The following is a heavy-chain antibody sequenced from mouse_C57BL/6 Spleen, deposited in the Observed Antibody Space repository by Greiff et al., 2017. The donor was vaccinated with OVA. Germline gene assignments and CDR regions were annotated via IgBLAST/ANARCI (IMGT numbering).Heavy chain of an antibody. D-gene: IGHD2-5*01. Sequence: VQLQQSGPVLVKPGASVKMSCKASGYTFTDYYMNWVKQSHGKSLEWIGVINPYNGGTSYNQKFKGKATLTVDKSSSTAYMELNSLTSEDSAVYYCARRGSNYAYYAMDYWGQGTSVTVSS. CDR3: ARRGSNYAYYAMDY. CDR1: GYTFTDYY. V-gene: IGHV1-19*01. J-gene: IGHJ4*01. CDR2: INPYNGGT.